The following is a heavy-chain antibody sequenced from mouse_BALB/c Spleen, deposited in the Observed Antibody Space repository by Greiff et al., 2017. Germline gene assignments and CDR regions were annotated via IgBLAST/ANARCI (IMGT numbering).Heavy chain of an antibody. CDR3: ARGGDPSIYYYGSSPFDY. V-gene: IGHV5-6-5*01. CDR2: ISSGGST. J-gene: IGHJ2*01. CDR1: GFTFSSYA. D-gene: IGHD1-1*01. Sequence: DVMLVESGGGLVKPGGSLKLSCAASGFTFSSYAMSWVRQTPEKRLEWVASISSGGSTYYPDSVKGRFTISRDNARNILCLQMSSLRSEDTAMYYCARGGDPSIYYYGSSPFDYWGQGTTLTVSS.